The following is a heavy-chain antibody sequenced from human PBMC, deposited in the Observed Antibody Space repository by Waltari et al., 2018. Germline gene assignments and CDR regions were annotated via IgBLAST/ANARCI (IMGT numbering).Heavy chain of an antibody. J-gene: IGHJ4*02. CDR3: AGDRGLELPYYFDY. CDR1: GGSISSYY. V-gene: IGHV4-4*07. Sequence: QVQLQESGPGLVKPSETLSLTCTVSGGSISSYYWSWIRQPAGKGLEWIGRIYTSGSTNYNPSLKGRVTMSVDTSKNQFSLELSSVTAADTAVYYCAGDRGLELPYYFDYWGQGTLVTVSS. CDR2: IYTSGST. D-gene: IGHD1-26*01.